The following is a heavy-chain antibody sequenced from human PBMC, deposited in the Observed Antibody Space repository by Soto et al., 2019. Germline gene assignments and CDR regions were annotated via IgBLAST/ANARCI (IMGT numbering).Heavy chain of an antibody. CDR1: GGTFSSYA. CDR2: IIPIFGTA. CDR3: ARDQRGYSYGLGAFDI. Sequence: GASVKVSCKASGGTFSSYAISWVRQAPGQGLEWMGGIIPIFGTANYAQKFQGRVTITADESTSTAYMELSSLRSEDTAVYYCARDQRGYSYGLGAFDIWGQGTMVTVS. V-gene: IGHV1-69*13. D-gene: IGHD5-18*01. J-gene: IGHJ3*02.